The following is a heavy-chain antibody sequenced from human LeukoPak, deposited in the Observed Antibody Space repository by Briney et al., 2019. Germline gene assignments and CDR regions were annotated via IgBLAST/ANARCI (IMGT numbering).Heavy chain of an antibody. V-gene: IGHV4-38-2*02. CDR1: GYSITSAYY. CDR2: FFLKGST. Sequence: SETLSLTCTVSGYSITSAYYSGWIRQPPGKGLEWIGSFFLKGSTYYNPSLKSRVAISVDTSKNQFSLTLSSVTAADTAVYYCARVARCTSCFDVDYWGQGTLVTVSS. CDR3: ARVARCTSCFDVDY. D-gene: IGHD2-2*01. J-gene: IGHJ4*02.